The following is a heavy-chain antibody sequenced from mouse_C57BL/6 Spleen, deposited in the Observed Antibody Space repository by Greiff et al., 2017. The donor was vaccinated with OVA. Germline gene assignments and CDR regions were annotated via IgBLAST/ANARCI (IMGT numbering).Heavy chain of an antibody. CDR2: IYPRSGNT. CDR1: GYTFTSYG. D-gene: IGHD1-1*01. CDR3: ASPFITTVVDYAMDY. Sequence: QVQLQQSGAELARPGASVKLSCKASGYTFTSYGISWVKQRTGQGLEWIGEIYPRSGNTYYNEKFKGKATLTADKSSSTAYMELRSLTSEDSAVYFCASPFITTVVDYAMDYWGQGTSVTVSS. V-gene: IGHV1-81*01. J-gene: IGHJ4*01.